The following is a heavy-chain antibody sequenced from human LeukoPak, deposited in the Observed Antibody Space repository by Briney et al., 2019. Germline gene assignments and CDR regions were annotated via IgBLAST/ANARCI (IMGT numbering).Heavy chain of an antibody. V-gene: IGHV2-5*02. D-gene: IGHD1-20*01. CDR2: IYWDDDK. CDR3: AHGGVTGTKY. Sequence: SGPTLVKPTQTLTLTFTFSGFSLSTNGVGVGWIRQPPGKALEWLALIYWDDDKRYSPSLKTRLSITKDTSKNQVVLTMTNMGPVDTATYYCAHGGVTGTKYWGQGTLVTVSS. J-gene: IGHJ4*02. CDR1: GFSLSTNGVG.